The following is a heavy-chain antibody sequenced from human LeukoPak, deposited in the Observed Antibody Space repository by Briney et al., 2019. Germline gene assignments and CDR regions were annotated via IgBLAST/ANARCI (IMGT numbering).Heavy chain of an antibody. Sequence: GGSLRLSCAASGFTFSNYWMHWVRQAPGKGLEWVAHIKQDGSEKNYVDSVEGRFTISRDNAKNSVYLQMNGLRAEDTAVYYCARVWSAFDVWGQGTMVTVSS. CDR1: GFTFSNYW. CDR2: IKQDGSEK. V-gene: IGHV3-7*04. D-gene: IGHD3-3*01. CDR3: ARVWSAFDV. J-gene: IGHJ3*01.